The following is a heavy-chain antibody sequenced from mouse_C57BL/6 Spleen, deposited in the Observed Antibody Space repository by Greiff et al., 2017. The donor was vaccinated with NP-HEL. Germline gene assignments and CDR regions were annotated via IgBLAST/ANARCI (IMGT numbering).Heavy chain of an antibody. CDR2: IDPSDSYT. Sequence: QVQLKQPGAELVKPGASVKLSCKASGYTFTSYWMQWVKQRPGQGLEWIGEIDPSDSYTNYNQKFKGKATLTVDTSSSTAYMQLSSLTSEDSAVYYCARWNYFDYWGQGTTLTVSS. CDR1: GYTFTSYW. J-gene: IGHJ2*01. CDR3: ARWNYFDY. V-gene: IGHV1-50*01.